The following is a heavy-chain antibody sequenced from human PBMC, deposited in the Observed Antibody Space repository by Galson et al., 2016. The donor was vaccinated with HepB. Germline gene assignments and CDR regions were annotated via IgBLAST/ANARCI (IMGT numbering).Heavy chain of an antibody. V-gene: IGHV4-39*01. CDR2: IYSNEDT. CDR1: GGSISRDYY. Sequence: ETLSLTCIVSGGSISRDYYWGWIRQPPGRGLEWIGSIYSNEDTYYNPSLKSRVTISVDTSKNQFSLRLNSVTAADMRVYYCATGIVVAGKYYYYYMDVWGKGTTVTVSS. D-gene: IGHD6-19*01. J-gene: IGHJ6*03. CDR3: ATGIVVAGKYYYYYMDV.